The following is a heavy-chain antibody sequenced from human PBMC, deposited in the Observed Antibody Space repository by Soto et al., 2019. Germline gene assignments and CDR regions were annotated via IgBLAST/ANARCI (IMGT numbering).Heavy chain of an antibody. D-gene: IGHD3-22*01. CDR3: ARAVLNYYDSSGYYIYYYYGMDV. J-gene: IGHJ6*02. V-gene: IGHV1-18*01. Sequence: GASVKVSCKASGYTFTSYGISWVRQAPGQGLEWMGWISAYNGNTNYAQKLQGRVTMTTDTSTSTAYMELRSLRSDDTAVYYCARAVLNYYDSSGYYIYYYYGMDVWGQGTTVTVSS. CDR1: GYTFTSYG. CDR2: ISAYNGNT.